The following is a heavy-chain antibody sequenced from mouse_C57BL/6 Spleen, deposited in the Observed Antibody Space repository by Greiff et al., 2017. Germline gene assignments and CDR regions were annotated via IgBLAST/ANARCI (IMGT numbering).Heavy chain of an antibody. D-gene: IGHD1-1*01. CDR2: INPSTGGT. CDR3: ARDPNYYVSRNVYFDV. V-gene: IGHV1-42*01. CDR1: GYSFTGYY. Sequence: VQLQQSGPELVKPGASVKISCKASGYSFTGYYMNWVKQSPEKSLEWIGEINPSTGGTTYNQKFKAKATLTVDKSSSTAYMQLKSLTSEDSAVYYCARDPNYYVSRNVYFDVWGTGTTVTVSS. J-gene: IGHJ1*03.